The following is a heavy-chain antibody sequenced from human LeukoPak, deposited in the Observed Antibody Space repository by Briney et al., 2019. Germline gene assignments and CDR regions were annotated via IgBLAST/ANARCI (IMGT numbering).Heavy chain of an antibody. CDR3: ARYPNLYWYFDL. Sequence: SETLSLTCTVSGGSISSGDYYWSWIRQPPGKGLEWIGYIYYSGSTYYNPSLKSRVTISVDTSKNQFSLKLSSVTAADTAVYYCARYPNLYWYFDLWGRGTLVTVSS. J-gene: IGHJ2*01. CDR2: IYYSGST. CDR1: GGSISSGDYY. V-gene: IGHV4-30-4*01.